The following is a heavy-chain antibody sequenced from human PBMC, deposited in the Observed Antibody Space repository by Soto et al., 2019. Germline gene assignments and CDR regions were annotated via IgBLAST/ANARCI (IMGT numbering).Heavy chain of an antibody. D-gene: IGHD5-12*01. V-gene: IGHV3-23*01. J-gene: IGHJ4*02. Sequence: EVQLLESGGCLVQPGGSLRLSCAASGFTFRNYSMTWVRQAPGRGLEWVASISGSGGSTYYADTVKGRFTISRDNSKNTLYLQMNGMRAEDTAVYYSAKDARGDGYNGDYYFDNWGQGTLVTVSS. CDR2: ISGSGGST. CDR1: GFTFRNYS. CDR3: AKDARGDGYNGDYYFDN.